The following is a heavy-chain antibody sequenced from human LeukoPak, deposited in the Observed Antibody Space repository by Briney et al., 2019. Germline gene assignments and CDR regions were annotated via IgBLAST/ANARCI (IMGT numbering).Heavy chain of an antibody. V-gene: IGHV3-23*01. CDR3: AKDVGKWESLHFFDY. Sequence: GGSLRLSCAASGFTLSTNAMSWVRQAPGKGLEWISGISGSGASTYYADSVKGRFTISRDDSRNTLYLQMNSLRGDDTAVYYCAKDVGKWESLHFFDYWGQGTLVTVSS. CDR1: GFTLSTNA. D-gene: IGHD1-26*01. J-gene: IGHJ4*02. CDR2: ISGSGAST.